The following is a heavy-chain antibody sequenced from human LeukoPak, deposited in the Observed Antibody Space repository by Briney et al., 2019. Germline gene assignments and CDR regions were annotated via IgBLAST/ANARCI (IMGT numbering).Heavy chain of an antibody. V-gene: IGHV3-48*02. CDR3: ASPCRYCSSGSCYEIWFDP. D-gene: IGHD2-15*01. J-gene: IGHJ5*02. CDR2: ISTRVSTI. CDR1: AFTFSSYS. Sequence: GQSLGLSCQASAFTFSSYSMNWVSQAAGEGLVWVLYISTRVSTIYYADAVKGRFTSSGDNAKNSLYLQMNGLRDEDTAVYYCASPCRYCSSGSCYEIWFDPWGQGTLVTVSS.